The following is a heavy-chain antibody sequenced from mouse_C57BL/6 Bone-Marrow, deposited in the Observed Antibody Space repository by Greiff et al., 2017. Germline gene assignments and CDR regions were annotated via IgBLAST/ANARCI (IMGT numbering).Heavy chain of an antibody. CDR1: GYSITSGYY. J-gene: IGHJ4*01. D-gene: IGHD3-3*01. CDR3: ARGDVGDY. Sequence: EVQLVESGPGLVKPSQSLSLTCSVTGYSITSGYYWNWIRQFPGNKLEWMGYISYDGSNNYNPSLKNRISITRDTSKNQFFLKLNSVTTEDTATYYCARGDVGDYWGQGTSVTVSS. V-gene: IGHV3-6*01. CDR2: ISYDGSN.